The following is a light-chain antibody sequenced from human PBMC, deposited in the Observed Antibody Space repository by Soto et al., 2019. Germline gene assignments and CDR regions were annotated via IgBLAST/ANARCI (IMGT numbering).Light chain of an antibody. CDR3: SSSTRSSKVV. Sequence: QSALTPPASVSGSHEQSITISCTGTSSDVGGYKYVSWYQQHPGKAPKLMIYEVSHRPSGASNRFSGSKSGNTASLTISGLQAEDEADYYCSSSTRSSKVVFGGGTKLTVL. CDR1: SSDVGGYKY. V-gene: IGLV2-14*01. J-gene: IGLJ2*01. CDR2: EVS.